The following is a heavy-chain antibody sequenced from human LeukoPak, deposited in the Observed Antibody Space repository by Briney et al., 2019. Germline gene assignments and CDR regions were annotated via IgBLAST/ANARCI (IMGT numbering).Heavy chain of an antibody. Sequence: GASVKVSCKASGYTFTGYDINWVRQAAGQGLEWMGWMNPNSGNTGYAQNFQGRVTMTRDTSVSTAYMELSSLRSEDTAVYFCARGTRDCTSASCYNYWGQGTLVTVSS. V-gene: IGHV1-8*01. CDR2: MNPNSGNT. CDR1: GYTFTGYD. D-gene: IGHD2-2*02. CDR3: ARGTRDCTSASCYNY. J-gene: IGHJ4*02.